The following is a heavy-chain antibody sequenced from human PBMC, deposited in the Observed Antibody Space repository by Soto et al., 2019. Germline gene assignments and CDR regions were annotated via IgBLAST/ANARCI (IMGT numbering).Heavy chain of an antibody. CDR2: INPNSGGT. J-gene: IGHJ3*02. V-gene: IGHV1-2*04. CDR3: ARDLTDSQLTGDRRHDAFDI. Sequence: ASVKVSCKASGYTFTGYYMHWVRQAPGQGLEWMGWINPNSGGTNYAQKFQGWVTMTRDTSISTAYMELSRLRSDDTAVYYCARDLTDSQLTGDRRHDAFDIWGQGTMVTVSS. D-gene: IGHD7-27*01. CDR1: GYTFTGYY.